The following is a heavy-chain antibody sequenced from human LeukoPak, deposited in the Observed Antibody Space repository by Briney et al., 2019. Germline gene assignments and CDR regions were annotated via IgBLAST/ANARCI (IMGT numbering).Heavy chain of an antibody. Sequence: GGSLRLSCAASEFTFNNYGMSWVRQAPGKVLEWVSSISSSSTYIFYADSVKGRFTISRDNSKNTLYLQMNSLRAEDTAVYYCAKGVYDSSGMGYFQHWGQGTLVTVSS. D-gene: IGHD3-22*01. CDR1: EFTFNNYG. CDR2: ISSSSTYI. J-gene: IGHJ1*01. V-gene: IGHV3-21*01. CDR3: AKGVYDSSGMGYFQH.